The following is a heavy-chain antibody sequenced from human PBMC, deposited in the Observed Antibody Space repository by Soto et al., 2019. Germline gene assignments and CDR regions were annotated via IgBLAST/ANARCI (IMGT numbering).Heavy chain of an antibody. CDR2: MNPNSGNT. Sequence: QVQLVQSGAEVKKPGASVKVSCKASGYTFTSYDNNWVRQATGQGLEWMGWMNPNSGNTGYAQKFKGIVTMDRNISISTAYMELLSLRAGSTAVYYCARGITIFGVVPGWVQGPLVTVSS. J-gene: IGHJ4*02. D-gene: IGHD3-3*01. V-gene: IGHV1-8*01. CDR1: GYTFTSYD. CDR3: ARGITIFGVVPG.